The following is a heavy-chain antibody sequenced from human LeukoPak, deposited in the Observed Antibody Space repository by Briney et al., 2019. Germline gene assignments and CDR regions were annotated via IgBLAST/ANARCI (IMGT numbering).Heavy chain of an antibody. CDR1: GFTFSSYA. CDR2: ISGSGGST. V-gene: IGHV3-23*01. J-gene: IGHJ1*01. D-gene: IGHD6-13*01. Sequence: GGSLRLSCAASGFTFSSYAMSWVRQAPGKGLEWVSAISGSGGSTYYADSVKGRFTISRDNSKNTLYLQMNSLRAEDTAVYYCAKDPRIAAAGTGYFQHWGQGTLVTVSS. CDR3: AKDPRIAAAGTGYFQH.